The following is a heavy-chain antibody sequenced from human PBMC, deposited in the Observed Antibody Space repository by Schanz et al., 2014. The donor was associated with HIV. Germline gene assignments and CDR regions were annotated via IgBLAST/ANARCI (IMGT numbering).Heavy chain of an antibody. CDR1: GYTFTNYF. J-gene: IGHJ4*02. D-gene: IGHD2-15*01. V-gene: IGHV1-2*02. CDR2: INPNSGDT. CDR3: ARGRSGYCSGGSCPYGRYYFDY. Sequence: QVQLVQSGAEVKKPGASVKVSCKASGYTFTNYFIHWVRQAPGQGLEWMGWINPNSGDTDYAQKCQGRVNMTRDTSISTAYMELSRLRSDDTAVYYCARGRSGYCSGGSCPYGRYYFDYWGQGTLVTVSS.